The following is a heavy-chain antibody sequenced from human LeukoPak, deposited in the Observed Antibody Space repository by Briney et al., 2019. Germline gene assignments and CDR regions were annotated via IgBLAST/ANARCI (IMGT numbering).Heavy chain of an antibody. V-gene: IGHV4-61*02. CDR1: GGSISSGSLY. J-gene: IGHJ6*03. CDR2: LYTSGST. D-gene: IGHD3-9*01. CDR3: ARFLAGTRHFHFYYYMDV. Sequence: SETLSLTCTVSGGSISSGSLYWSWIRQPAGKGLEWIGRLYTSGSTDYNPPLKSRVTISVDTSKNQFFLKLSSVTAADTAVYYCARFLAGTRHFHFYYYMDVWGKGTTVTISS.